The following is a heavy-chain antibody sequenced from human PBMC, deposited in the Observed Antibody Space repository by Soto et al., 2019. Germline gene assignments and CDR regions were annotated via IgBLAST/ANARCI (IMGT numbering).Heavy chain of an antibody. Sequence: GASVKVSCKASGGTFSSYAISWVRQAPGQGLEWMGRIIPIFGTANYAQKFQGRVTITADESTSTAYMELSSLRSEDTAVYYCARGPDLSGWAPEYYYYGMDVWGQGTTVTVSS. D-gene: IGHD6-19*01. J-gene: IGHJ6*02. CDR3: ARGPDLSGWAPEYYYYGMDV. CDR2: IIPIFGTA. CDR1: GGTFSSYA. V-gene: IGHV1-69*13.